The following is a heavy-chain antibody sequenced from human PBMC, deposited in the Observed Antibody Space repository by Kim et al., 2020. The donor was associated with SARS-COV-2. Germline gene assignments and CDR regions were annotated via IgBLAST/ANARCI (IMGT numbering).Heavy chain of an antibody. J-gene: IGHJ5*02. V-gene: IGHV1-18*04. CDR3: AREWSGGNGLLDR. D-gene: IGHD2-15*01. CDR2: ITPYRGYR. Sequence: ASVKVSCKTSGYVFPNYVITWVRQAPGHGIEWLGSITPYRGYRNYAHSLRGRATVTTDNSARTAYMELRSLTSDDTALYYCAREWSGGNGLLDRWGQGTLVTVSS. CDR1: GYVFPNYV.